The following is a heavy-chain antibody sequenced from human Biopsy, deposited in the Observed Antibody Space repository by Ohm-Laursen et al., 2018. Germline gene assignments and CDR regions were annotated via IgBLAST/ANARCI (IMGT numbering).Heavy chain of an antibody. CDR2: IIAVSGLV. Sequence: SVKVSCNASGGTFSNYAISWVRQAPGEGLEWMGGIIAVSGLVNYAPKFKGRVSITADKSTTTAYMELSNLKSEDTAVYYCATPFQYYDSWGGYPPFDHWGQGTLVTVSS. D-gene: IGHD3-3*01. CDR1: GGTFSNYA. V-gene: IGHV1-69*10. CDR3: ATPFQYYDSWGGYPPFDH. J-gene: IGHJ4*02.